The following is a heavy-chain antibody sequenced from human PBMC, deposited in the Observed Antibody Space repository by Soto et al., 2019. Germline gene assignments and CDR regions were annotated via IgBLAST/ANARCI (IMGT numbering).Heavy chain of an antibody. Sequence: GGSLRLSCAAPGFTFTNAWMSWVRQAPGKGLEWVGRIKSKTDGGTTDYAAPVKGRFTISRDDSKNTLYLQMNSLKTEDTAVYYCTTARGTYGAEYFQHWGQGTLVTVSS. J-gene: IGHJ1*01. CDR3: TTARGTYGAEYFQH. CDR2: IKSKTDGGTT. V-gene: IGHV3-15*01. D-gene: IGHD4-17*01. CDR1: GFTFTNAW.